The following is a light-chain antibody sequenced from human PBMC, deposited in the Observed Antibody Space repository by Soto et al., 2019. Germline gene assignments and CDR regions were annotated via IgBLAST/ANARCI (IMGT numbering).Light chain of an antibody. CDR3: QSYDSSNLHVV. J-gene: IGLJ2*01. CDR1: SGSIASNY. V-gene: IGLV6-57*04. Sequence: NFMLTQPHSVSESPGKTVTISCTRSSGSIASNYVQWYQQRPGSAPTTVIYEDNQRPSGVPDRFSGSIDNSSNSASLTSSGLKTEDEADYYCQSYDSSNLHVVFGGGTKLTVL. CDR2: EDN.